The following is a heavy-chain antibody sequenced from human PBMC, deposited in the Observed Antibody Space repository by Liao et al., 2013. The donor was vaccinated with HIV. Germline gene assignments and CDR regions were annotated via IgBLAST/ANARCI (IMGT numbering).Heavy chain of an antibody. V-gene: IGHV4-34*01. CDR2: INHSGST. CDR3: ARGLIYYYDSSGDYWDFDY. Sequence: QVQLQQWGAGLLKPSETLSLTCAVYGGSFSGYYWSWIRQPPGKGLEWIGEINHSGSTNYNPSLKSRVTISVDTSKNQFSLKLSSVTAADTAVYYCARGLIYYYDSSGDYWDFDYWGQGTLVTVSS. CDR1: GGSFSGYY. D-gene: IGHD3-22*01. J-gene: IGHJ4*02.